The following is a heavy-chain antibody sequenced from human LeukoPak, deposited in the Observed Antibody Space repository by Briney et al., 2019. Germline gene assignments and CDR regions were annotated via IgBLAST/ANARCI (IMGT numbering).Heavy chain of an antibody. Sequence: GASVKVSCKASGYTFSGYYMHCVRQAPGQGLEWMGWINPNSGGTNYVQKFQGRVTMTRDTSISTAYMELSRLRSDDTAVYYYARDYYGSGSYPPFDPWGQGTLVTVSS. V-gene: IGHV1-2*02. J-gene: IGHJ5*02. CDR3: ARDYYGSGSYPPFDP. D-gene: IGHD3-10*01. CDR1: GYTFSGYY. CDR2: INPNSGGT.